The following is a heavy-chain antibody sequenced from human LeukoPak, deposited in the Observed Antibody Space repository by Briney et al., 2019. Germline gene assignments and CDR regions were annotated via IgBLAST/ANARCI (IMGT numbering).Heavy chain of an antibody. CDR1: GFNFSSYG. CDR3: AKDKDVVGAAYYFDY. J-gene: IGHJ4*02. CDR2: ISYDGSNK. Sequence: GRSLRLSCAASGFNFSSYGMHWVRQAPGKGLEWVAVISYDGSNKYYADSVKGRFTISRDNFKNTLYLQMNSLRAEDTAVYYCAKDKDVVGAAYYFDYWGQGTLVTVSS. V-gene: IGHV3-30*18. D-gene: IGHD1-26*01.